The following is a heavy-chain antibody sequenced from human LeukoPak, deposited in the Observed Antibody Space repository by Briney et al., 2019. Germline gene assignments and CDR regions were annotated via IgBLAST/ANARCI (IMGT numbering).Heavy chain of an antibody. CDR3: ARRDYAAWFDP. CDR2: VYYSGSI. D-gene: IGHD4/OR15-4a*01. V-gene: IGHV4-39*07. J-gene: IGHJ5*02. Sequence: SETLSLTCSVSGDSITSGEYYWAWLRQPPGKGLEWLGSVYYSGSIKYNPSLKGRVSISRDMSKNQFSLNLNAVNATDTAVYYCARRDYAAWFDPWGQGTLVTVSS. CDR1: GDSITSGEYY.